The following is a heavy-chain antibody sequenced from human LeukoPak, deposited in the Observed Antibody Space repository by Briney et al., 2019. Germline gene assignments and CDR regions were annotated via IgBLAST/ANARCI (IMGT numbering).Heavy chain of an antibody. V-gene: IGHV1-2*02. CDR1: GYTFTSYY. CDR2: INPNSGGT. D-gene: IGHD6-13*01. J-gene: IGHJ4*02. CDR3: ARAPRIAAAGRYFDY. Sequence: ASVKVSCKASGYTFTSYYMHWVRQAPGQGLEWMGWINPNSGGTNYAQKFQGRVTMTRDTSISTAYMELSRLRSDDTAVYYCARAPRIAAAGRYFDYWGQGTLVTVSS.